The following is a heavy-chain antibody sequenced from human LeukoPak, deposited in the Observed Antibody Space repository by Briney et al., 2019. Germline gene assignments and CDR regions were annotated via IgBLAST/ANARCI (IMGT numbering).Heavy chain of an antibody. Sequence: GGSLRLSCAASGFTFSDYYMSWIRQAPGKGLEWVSYISSSGSTIYYADSVKGRFTISRDNAKNSLYLQMNSLRAEDTAVYYCASPVVVPAASENYANDAFDIWGQGTMVTVSS. CDR1: GFTFSDYY. J-gene: IGHJ3*02. CDR3: ASPVVVPAASENYANDAFDI. CDR2: ISSSGSTI. D-gene: IGHD2-2*01. V-gene: IGHV3-11*01.